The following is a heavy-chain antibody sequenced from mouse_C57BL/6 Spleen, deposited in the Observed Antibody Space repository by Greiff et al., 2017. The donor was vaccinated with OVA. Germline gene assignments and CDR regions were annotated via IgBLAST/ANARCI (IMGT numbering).Heavy chain of an antibody. V-gene: IGHV3-6*01. J-gene: IGHJ2*01. Sequence: EVQLQESGPGLVKPSQSLSLTCSVTGYSITSGYYWNWIRQFPGNKMEWMGYISYDGSNNYNPALKNRTSITRETSKNQFFLKLNSVTTEDTATYCCAKDGTTVFDYWGQGTTLTVSS. CDR1: GYSITSGYY. D-gene: IGHD1-1*01. CDR2: ISYDGSN. CDR3: AKDGTTVFDY.